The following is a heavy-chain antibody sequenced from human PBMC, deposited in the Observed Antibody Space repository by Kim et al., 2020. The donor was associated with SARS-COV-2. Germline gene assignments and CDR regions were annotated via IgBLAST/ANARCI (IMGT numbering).Heavy chain of an antibody. CDR3: ARGTAVAGPAANWFDP. CDR1: GGSISSYY. Sequence: SETLSLTCTVSGGSISSYYWSWIRQPPGKGLEWIGYIYYSGSTNYNPSLKSRVTISVDTSKNQFSLKLSSVTAADTAVYYCARGTAVAGPAANWFDPWGQGTLVTVSS. CDR2: IYYSGST. J-gene: IGHJ5*02. D-gene: IGHD6-19*01. V-gene: IGHV4-59*01.